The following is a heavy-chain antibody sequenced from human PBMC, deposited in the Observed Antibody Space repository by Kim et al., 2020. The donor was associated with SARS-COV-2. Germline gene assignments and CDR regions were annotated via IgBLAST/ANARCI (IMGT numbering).Heavy chain of an antibody. Sequence: GESLKISCKGSGYSFTSYWISWVRQMPGKGLEWMGRIDPSDSYTNYSPSFQGHVTISADKSISTAYLQWSSLKASDTTMYYCACSGSYYNEDYYYGMDVWGQGTTVTVSS. V-gene: IGHV5-10-1*01. CDR1: GYSFTSYW. J-gene: IGHJ6*01. CDR2: IDPSDSYT. CDR3: ACSGSYYNEDYYYGMDV. D-gene: IGHD3-10*02.